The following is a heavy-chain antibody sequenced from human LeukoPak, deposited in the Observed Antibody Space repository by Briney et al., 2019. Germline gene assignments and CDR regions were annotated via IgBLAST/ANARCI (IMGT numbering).Heavy chain of an antibody. D-gene: IGHD2-2*01. J-gene: IGHJ6*02. Sequence: GGSLRLSCAASGFTFSSYRMNWVRQAPGKGLEWVSYISSSSSTIYYADSVKGRFTISRDNAKNSLYLQMNSLRAEDTAVYYCAAPWCSSTSCYVNYYSMDVWGQGTTVIVSS. CDR2: ISSSSSTI. CDR1: GFTFSSYR. V-gene: IGHV3-48*01. CDR3: AAPWCSSTSCYVNYYSMDV.